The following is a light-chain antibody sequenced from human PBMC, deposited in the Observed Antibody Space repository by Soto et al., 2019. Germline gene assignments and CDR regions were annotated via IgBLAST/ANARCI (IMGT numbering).Light chain of an antibody. CDR3: QQYGSSSWT. CDR2: GAS. CDR1: QSVSSSY. V-gene: IGKV3-20*01. J-gene: IGKJ1*01. Sequence: EIVLTQSTGTLSLSPGERATLSCRASQSVSSSYLAWDQQKPGQAPRLLIYGASSSDTGIPDRFSGSGSGKDFALTISRGEPEDCAVYYCQQYGSSSWTFGQGTKVDVK.